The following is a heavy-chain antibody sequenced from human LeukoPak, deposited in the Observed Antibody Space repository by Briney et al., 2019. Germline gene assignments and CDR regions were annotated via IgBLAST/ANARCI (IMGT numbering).Heavy chain of an antibody. CDR1: GFTFSSYS. V-gene: IGHV3-48*01. Sequence: GGSLRLSCAASGFTFSSYSMNWVRQAPGKGLEWVSYISSSSSTIYYADSVKGRFTISRDNAKNSLYLQMNGLRAEDTAVYYCARGARVTAGYYYYYMDVWGKGTTVTVSS. D-gene: IGHD2-21*02. CDR3: ARGARVTAGYYYYYMDV. CDR2: ISSSSSTI. J-gene: IGHJ6*03.